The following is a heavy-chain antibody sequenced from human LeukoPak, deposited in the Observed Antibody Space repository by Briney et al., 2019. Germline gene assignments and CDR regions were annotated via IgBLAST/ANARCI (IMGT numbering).Heavy chain of an antibody. D-gene: IGHD3-3*01. CDR1: GVSISSGGYS. Sequence: ASQTLSLTCAVSGVSISSGGYSWSWIRQPPGKGLEWIGYIYHSGSTYYNPSLKSRLTISVDTSKNQFSLKLNSVTAADTAVYYCARSVLRFLEWSAYYFDYWGQGILVTVSS. V-gene: IGHV4-30-2*05. CDR2: IYHSGST. CDR3: ARSVLRFLEWSAYYFDY. J-gene: IGHJ4*02.